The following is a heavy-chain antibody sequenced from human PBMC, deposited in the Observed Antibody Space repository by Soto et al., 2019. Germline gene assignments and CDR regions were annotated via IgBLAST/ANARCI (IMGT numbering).Heavy chain of an antibody. CDR2: IYYSGST. V-gene: IGHV4-31*03. D-gene: IGHD3-9*01. Sequence: QVQLQESGPGLVKPSQTLSLTCTVSGGSISSGGYYWSWIRQHPGKGLEWIGYIYYSGSTYYNPSLKSRVTISVDTSKNQFSLKLSSVTAADTAVYYCARTYPPVMIFSPGIPYYFDYWGQGTLVTVSS. J-gene: IGHJ4*02. CDR3: ARTYPPVMIFSPGIPYYFDY. CDR1: GGSISSGGYY.